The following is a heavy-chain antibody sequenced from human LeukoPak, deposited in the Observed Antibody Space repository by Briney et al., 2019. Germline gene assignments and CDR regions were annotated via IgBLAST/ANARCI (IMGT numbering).Heavy chain of an antibody. Sequence: SETPSLTCTVSGGSISSGDYYWSWIRQPPGKGLEWIGYMYYSGSTYYNPSLKSRVTISLDTSKNQFSLKLNSVTAADTAVYYCARPYYYDSRIDPWGQGTLVTVSS. CDR1: GGSISSGDYY. D-gene: IGHD3-22*01. CDR3: ARPYYYDSRIDP. J-gene: IGHJ5*02. CDR2: MYYSGST. V-gene: IGHV4-30-4*01.